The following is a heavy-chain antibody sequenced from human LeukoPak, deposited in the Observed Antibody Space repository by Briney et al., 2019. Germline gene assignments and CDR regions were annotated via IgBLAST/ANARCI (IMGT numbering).Heavy chain of an antibody. Sequence: PSETLSLTCTVSGGSISSSSYYWGWIRQPPGKGLEWIGSIYYSGSTYYNPSLKSRVTISVDTSKNQFSLKLSSVTAADTAVYYCARGSVVVAGVDAFDIWGQGTMVTVSS. J-gene: IGHJ3*02. CDR2: IYYSGST. D-gene: IGHD6-19*01. CDR3: ARGSVVVAGVDAFDI. V-gene: IGHV4-39*01. CDR1: GGSISSSSYY.